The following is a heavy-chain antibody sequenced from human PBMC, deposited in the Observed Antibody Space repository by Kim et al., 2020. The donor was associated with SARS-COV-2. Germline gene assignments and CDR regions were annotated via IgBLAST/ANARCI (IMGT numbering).Heavy chain of an antibody. J-gene: IGHJ6*02. D-gene: IGHD3-22*01. CDR1: GGSFSGYY. CDR3: ARGKSYDLQSFYYYYYGMDV. V-gene: IGHV4-34*01. CDR2: INHSGST. Sequence: SETLSLTCAVYGGSFSGYYWSWIRQPPGKGLEWIGEINHSGSTNYNPSLKSRVTISVDTSKNQFSLKLSSVTAADTAVYYCARGKSYDLQSFYYYYYGMDVWGQGTTVTVSS.